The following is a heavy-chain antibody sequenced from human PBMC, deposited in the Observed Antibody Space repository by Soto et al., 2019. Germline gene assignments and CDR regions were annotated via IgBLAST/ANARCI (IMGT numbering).Heavy chain of an antibody. CDR1: GFTFDDYG. D-gene: IGHD2-15*01. V-gene: IGHV3-20*01. CDR3: ARGGYCSGGSCYSGYYYYMDV. J-gene: IGHJ6*03. Sequence: GGSLRLSCAASGFTFDDYGMSWVRQAPGKGLEWVSGINWNGGSTGYADSVKGRFTISRDNAKNSLYLQMNSLRAEDTALYHCARGGYCSGGSCYSGYYYYMDVWGKGTTVTVSS. CDR2: INWNGGST.